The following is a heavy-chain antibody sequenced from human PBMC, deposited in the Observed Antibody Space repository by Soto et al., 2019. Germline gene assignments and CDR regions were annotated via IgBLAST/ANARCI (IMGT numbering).Heavy chain of an antibody. CDR1: GYTFTGYY. J-gene: IGHJ3*02. CDR2: INPNSGGT. D-gene: IGHD3-22*01. Sequence: GASVKVSCKASGYTFTGYYMHWVRQAPGQGLEWMGWINPNSGGTNYAQKFQGRVTMTRDTSISTAYMELSRLRSDDTAVYYCAREDLGYYYDSSGYYSPPHDAFDIWGQGTMVTVS. CDR3: AREDLGYYYDSSGYYSPPHDAFDI. V-gene: IGHV1-2*02.